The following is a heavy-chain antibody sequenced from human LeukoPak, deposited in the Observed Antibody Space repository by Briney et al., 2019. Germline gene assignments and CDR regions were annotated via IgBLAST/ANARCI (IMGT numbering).Heavy chain of an antibody. V-gene: IGHV3-48*02. Sequence: PGGWLRLSCVVSGFTFSSCSMNWVRQAPGKGLEWVSYISSSSTTRYYADSVKGRFTISRDNAKNSLYLQMNSLRDEDSAVYYCARDPHIAAAGTIFDYWDQGTLVTVSS. J-gene: IGHJ4*02. CDR3: ARDPHIAAAGTIFDY. CDR1: GFTFSSCS. CDR2: ISSSSTTR. D-gene: IGHD6-13*01.